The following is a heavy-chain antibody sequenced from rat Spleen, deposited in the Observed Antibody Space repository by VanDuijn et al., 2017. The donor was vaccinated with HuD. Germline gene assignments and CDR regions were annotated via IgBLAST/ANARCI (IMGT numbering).Heavy chain of an antibody. Sequence: EVQLQESGPGLVKPSQSLSLTCSVTGYFITSNFWGWIRKFPGNKMEWMGDISYSGTTSYHPSLKSRISITRDTSKNQFFLQLNSVTAEDTATYYCASGSYFDYWGQGVMVPVSS. V-gene: IGHV3-1*01. CDR3: ASGSYFDY. CDR1: GYFITSNF. D-gene: IGHD5-1*01. J-gene: IGHJ2*01. CDR2: ISYSGTT.